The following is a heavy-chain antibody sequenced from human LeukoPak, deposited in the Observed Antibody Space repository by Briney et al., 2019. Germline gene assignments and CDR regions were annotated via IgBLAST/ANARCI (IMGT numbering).Heavy chain of an antibody. V-gene: IGHV3-66*01. J-gene: IGHJ4*02. Sequence: GGSLRLSCAASGFTVSSDYMGWVRQAPEKGLEWVSLISSGGSTYYADSLKGRFTISRDNSKNTLYLQMDSLRAEDTAVYYCGRVGDGYNDNYWGQGTLVTVSS. CDR1: GFTVSSDY. D-gene: IGHD5-24*01. CDR2: ISSGGST. CDR3: GRVGDGYNDNY.